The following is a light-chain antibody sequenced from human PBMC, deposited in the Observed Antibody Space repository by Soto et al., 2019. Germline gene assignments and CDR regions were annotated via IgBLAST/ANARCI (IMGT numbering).Light chain of an antibody. CDR1: QSVGRK. V-gene: IGKV3-11*01. CDR2: LAS. J-gene: IGKJ5*01. CDR3: QQRSSWPIT. Sequence: VLTQFPAALSLSPGEVATLSCRASQSVGRKLAWFQQKPGQAPRLLIYLASNRATGIPARFSGSGSGTDFTVTSSSLEPEDSAVYYCQQRSSWPITFGPGTRLEIK.